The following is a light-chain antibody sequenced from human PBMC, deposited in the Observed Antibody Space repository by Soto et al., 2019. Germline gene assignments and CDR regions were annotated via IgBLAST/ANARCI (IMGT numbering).Light chain of an antibody. J-gene: IGKJ1*01. V-gene: IGKV3-11*01. CDR2: QTS. CDR3: HQRKSWPRR. Sequence: EMGLTQSPATLSWVPGDMVTRSCRASQYINTRLAFYQPRPGQAPRLLIYQTSIRAAGIPASFSASGSGTDFTLTLSDVQPADFGLYYCHQRKSWPRRFGEGTKVDIK. CDR1: QYINTR.